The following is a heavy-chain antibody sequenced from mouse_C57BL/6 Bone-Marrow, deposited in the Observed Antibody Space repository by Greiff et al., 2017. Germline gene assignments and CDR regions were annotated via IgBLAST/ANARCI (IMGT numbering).Heavy chain of an antibody. Sequence: VQLQESGAELVRPGASVTLSCKASGYTFTDYEMHWVKQTPVHGLEWIGAIDPETGGTAYNQKFKGKAILTADKSSSTAYMALRSLTSEDSAVYYCTRRRGVYYGSSYYAIDYWGQGTSVTVSS. CDR3: TRRRGVYYGSSYYAIDY. CDR2: IDPETGGT. D-gene: IGHD1-1*01. V-gene: IGHV1-15*01. CDR1: GYTFTDYE. J-gene: IGHJ4*01.